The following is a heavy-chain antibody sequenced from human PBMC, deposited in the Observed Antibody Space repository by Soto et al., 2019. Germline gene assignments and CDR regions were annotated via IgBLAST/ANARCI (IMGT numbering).Heavy chain of an antibody. CDR3: AKDFPLTGIARTEDAFDI. V-gene: IGHV3-30*18. J-gene: IGHJ3*02. CDR2: ISYDGSNK. Sequence: QVQLVESGGGVVQPGRSLRLSCAASGFTFSSYGMHWVRQAPGKGLEWVAVISYDGSNKYYADSVKGRFTISRDNSKNTLYLQMNSLRAEDTAVYYCAKDFPLTGIARTEDAFDIWCQGTMVTVS. CDR1: GFTFSSYG. D-gene: IGHD1-20*01.